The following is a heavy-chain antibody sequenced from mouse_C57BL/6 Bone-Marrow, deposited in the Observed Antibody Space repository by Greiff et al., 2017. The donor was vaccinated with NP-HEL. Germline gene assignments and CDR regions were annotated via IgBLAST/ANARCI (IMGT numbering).Heavy chain of an antibody. CDR1: GFTFSSYG. J-gene: IGHJ3*01. CDR3: ARHVDTRGAWLAY. CDR2: ISSGGSYT. V-gene: IGHV5-6*01. Sequence: EVKLMESGGDLVKPGGSLKLSCAASGFTFSSYGMSWVRQTPDKRLEWVATISSGGSYTYYPDRVKGRFNFSRDNATNTLYLQMSSLKSEDTAVYYCARHVDTRGAWLAYWGQGTLVTVSA. D-gene: IGHD2-3*01.